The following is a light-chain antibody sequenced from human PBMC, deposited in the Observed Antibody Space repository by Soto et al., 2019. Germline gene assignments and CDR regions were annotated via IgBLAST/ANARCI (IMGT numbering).Light chain of an antibody. CDR2: GAS. CDR3: QQCGSSPLT. Sequence: EIVLTQSPGTRSLSPGERATLSCRASQSVSSNYLAWYQQKPGQAPRLLIYGASSRATGIPDRFSGSGSGTDFTLTISRLEPADFAVYYCQQCGSSPLTFGGGTKVEIK. J-gene: IGKJ4*01. V-gene: IGKV3-20*01. CDR1: QSVSSNY.